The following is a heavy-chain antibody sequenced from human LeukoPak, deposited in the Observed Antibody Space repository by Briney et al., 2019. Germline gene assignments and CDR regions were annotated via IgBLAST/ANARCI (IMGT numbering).Heavy chain of an antibody. CDR3: AKVLVDSSSWGSPTPVFDY. CDR2: ISGSGGST. D-gene: IGHD6-6*01. CDR1: GFTFSSYA. Sequence: PGGSLRLSCAASGFTFSSYAMSWVRQAPGKGLEWVSAISGSGGSTYYADSVKGRFTISRDNSKNTLYLQMNSLRAEDTAVYYCAKVLVDSSSWGSPTPVFDYRGQGTLVTVSS. V-gene: IGHV3-23*01. J-gene: IGHJ4*02.